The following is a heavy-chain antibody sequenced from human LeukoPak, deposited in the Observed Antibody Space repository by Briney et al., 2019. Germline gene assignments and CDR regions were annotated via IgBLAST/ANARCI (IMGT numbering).Heavy chain of an antibody. J-gene: IGHJ4*02. D-gene: IGHD3-22*01. CDR1: GGTFSSYA. CDR2: IIPIFGTA. Sequence: SVKVSCKASGGTFSSYAISWVRQAPGQGLEWMGGIIPIFGTANFAQKFQGRVSITADESTSTAFMELSSLRSEDTAVYYCAREWGLESSGYYYAYWGQGTLVTVSS. V-gene: IGHV1-69*13. CDR3: AREWGLESSGYYYAY.